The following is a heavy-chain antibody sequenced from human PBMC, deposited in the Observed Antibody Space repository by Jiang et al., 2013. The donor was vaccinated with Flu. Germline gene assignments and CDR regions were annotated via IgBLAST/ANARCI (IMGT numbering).Heavy chain of an antibody. V-gene: IGHV3-30*18. CDR1: RFTFNSYG. CDR3: AKDRIRYFYDNSGYYFDH. D-gene: IGHD3-22*01. J-gene: IGHJ4*02. Sequence: CAASRFTFNSYGMHWVRQAPGKGLEWVAVISFDGGSKYYADSVKGRFTISRDNSKNTLYLQMSTLRAEDTAVYYCAKDRIRYFYDNSGYYFDHWGPGNPGHRLL. CDR2: ISFDGGSK.